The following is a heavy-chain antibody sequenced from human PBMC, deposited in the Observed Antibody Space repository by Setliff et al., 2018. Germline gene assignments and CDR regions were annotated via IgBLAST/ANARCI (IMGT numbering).Heavy chain of an antibody. CDR3: ARVFGDNDLPDI. CDR1: GGSFSNYY. D-gene: IGHD2-21*02. Sequence: SETLSLTCTVYGGSFSNYYWGWIRQPPGKGLEWIVTMSHRGRTYYNPSLESRVTMSLDTSKNQFSLKLSSVTAADTAMYYCARVFGDNDLPDIWGRGTMVTVSS. V-gene: IGHV4-59*04. J-gene: IGHJ3*02. CDR2: MSHRGRT.